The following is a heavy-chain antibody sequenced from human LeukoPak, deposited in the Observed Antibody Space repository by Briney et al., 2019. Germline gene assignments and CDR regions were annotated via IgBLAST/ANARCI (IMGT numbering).Heavy chain of an antibody. J-gene: IGHJ4*02. CDR3: AKWAYYDFWSGHYKSHFDS. CDR1: GFTFSSYA. Sequence: GGSLRLSCAASGFTFSSYAMSWVRQAPGKGLEWVSAISGSGGSTYYADSVKGRFTVSRDNSKNTLYLYMNTLSAEDTAVYYCAKWAYYDFWSGHYKSHFDSWGQGTLVTVSP. V-gene: IGHV3-23*01. D-gene: IGHD3-3*01. CDR2: ISGSGGST.